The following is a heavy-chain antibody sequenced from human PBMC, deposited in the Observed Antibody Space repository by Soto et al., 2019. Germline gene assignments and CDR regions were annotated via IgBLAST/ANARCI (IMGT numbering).Heavy chain of an antibody. V-gene: IGHV3-23*01. CDR3: ARSTCTNGICYPLDF. CDR2: INNVGRTT. Sequence: GGSLRLSCAASGFSFSNYDMNWVRQTPDKGLEWVSGINNVGRTTNYADSVKGRFTISRDNSKNTLYLQMDSLRAEDTALYSCARSTCTNGICYPLDFWGQGTLVTVSS. CDR1: GFSFSNYD. J-gene: IGHJ4*02. D-gene: IGHD2-8*01.